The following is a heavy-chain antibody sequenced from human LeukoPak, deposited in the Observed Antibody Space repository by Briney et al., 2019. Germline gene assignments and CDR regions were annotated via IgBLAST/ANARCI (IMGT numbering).Heavy chain of an antibody. J-gene: IGHJ4*02. CDR1: GYTFTGYY. CDR3: ARNDILTADDY. CDR2: INPNSGGT. D-gene: IGHD3-9*01. V-gene: IGHV1-2*02. Sequence: ASVTVSCKASGYTFTGYYMHWVRQAPGQGLEWMGWINPNSGGTNYAQRFQGRVTMTRDTSITTAYMELGRLTSDDTAVYYCARNDILTADDYWGQGTLVTVSS.